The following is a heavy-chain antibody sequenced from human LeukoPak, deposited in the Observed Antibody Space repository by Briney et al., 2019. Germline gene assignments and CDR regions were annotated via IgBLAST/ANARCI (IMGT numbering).Heavy chain of an antibody. V-gene: IGHV3-30*19. CDR2: ISYDGSNK. CDR3: ARGATVTNGGFDY. Sequence: GGSLRLSCAASGFTFSSYGMHWVRQAPGKGLEWVAVISYDGSNKYYADSVKGRFTISRDNSKNTLYLRMNDLRAEDTAVYYCARGATVTNGGFDYWGQGTLVTVSS. J-gene: IGHJ4*02. D-gene: IGHD2-8*01. CDR1: GFTFSSYG.